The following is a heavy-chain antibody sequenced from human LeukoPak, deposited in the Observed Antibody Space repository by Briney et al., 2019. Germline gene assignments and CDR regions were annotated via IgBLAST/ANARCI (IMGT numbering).Heavy chain of an antibody. Sequence: SETLSLTCTVSGGSISSSSYYWGWIRQPPGKGLEWHGSIYYSGSTYYNPSLRSRVTISVDTSKNQFSLKLSSVTAADTAVYYCARATTMTTDWFDPWGQGTLVTVSS. CDR2: IYYSGST. CDR3: ARATTMTTDWFDP. V-gene: IGHV4-39*01. CDR1: GGSISSSSYY. J-gene: IGHJ5*02. D-gene: IGHD4-17*01.